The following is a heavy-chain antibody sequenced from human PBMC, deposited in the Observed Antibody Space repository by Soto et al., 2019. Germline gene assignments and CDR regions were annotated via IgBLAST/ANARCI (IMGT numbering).Heavy chain of an antibody. Sequence: NPSETLSLTCAVYGGSFSGYYWSWIRQPPGKGLEWIGEINHSGSTNYNPSLKSRVTMSVDTSKNQFSLKLSSVTAADTAVYYFARGGGYSYGYGGYYYYYMDVWGKGTTVTVSS. CDR1: GGSFSGYY. CDR3: ARGGGYSYGYGGYYYYYMDV. D-gene: IGHD5-18*01. V-gene: IGHV4-34*01. J-gene: IGHJ6*03. CDR2: INHSGST.